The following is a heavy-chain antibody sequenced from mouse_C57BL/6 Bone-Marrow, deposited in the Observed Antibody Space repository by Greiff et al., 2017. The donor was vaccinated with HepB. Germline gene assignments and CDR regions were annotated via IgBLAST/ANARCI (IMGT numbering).Heavy chain of an antibody. CDR1: GYTFTSYT. D-gene: IGHD2-3*01. CDR3: ARWLLRSWYFDV. Sequence: VQLQQSGAELARPGASVKMSCKASGYTFTSYTMHWVKQRPGQGLDTIGYINPSSGYTKYNQKFKDKATLTADKSSSTAYMQLSSLTSEDSAVYYCARWLLRSWYFDVWGTGTTVTVSS. J-gene: IGHJ1*03. V-gene: IGHV1-4*01. CDR2: INPSSGYT.